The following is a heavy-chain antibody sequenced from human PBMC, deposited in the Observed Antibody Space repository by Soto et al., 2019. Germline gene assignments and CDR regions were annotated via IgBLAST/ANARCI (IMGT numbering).Heavy chain of an antibody. CDR3: ARDRGAVTGPYFDH. D-gene: IGHD6-19*01. CDR1: GFPFSAFY. CDR2: ISSSGTSA. Sequence: QVQLEESGGGLVKPGGSLRLSCAASGFPFSAFYMSWVRQAPGKGLEYISYISSSGTSAYYADSVKGRFTISRDNSKNSLYLQMNSLRTEDTAVYYCARDRGAVTGPYFDHWGQGALVTVSS. V-gene: IGHV3-11*01. J-gene: IGHJ4*02.